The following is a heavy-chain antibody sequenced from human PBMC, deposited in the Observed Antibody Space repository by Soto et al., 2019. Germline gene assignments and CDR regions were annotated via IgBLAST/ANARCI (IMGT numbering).Heavy chain of an antibody. CDR3: AIYCCSPRCFISMSDY. Sequence: GGSLRLSCAASGFTFSGYWMNWVRQAPGKGLEWVANIKQVGSEKYYVDSVKGRFTISRYNDKSSLYLQMNSLRAEDTTMYYCAIYCCSPRCFISMSDYWGPGTLVTVSS. V-gene: IGHV3-7*01. J-gene: IGHJ4*02. CDR2: IKQVGSEK. CDR1: GFTFSGYW. D-gene: IGHD2-2*01.